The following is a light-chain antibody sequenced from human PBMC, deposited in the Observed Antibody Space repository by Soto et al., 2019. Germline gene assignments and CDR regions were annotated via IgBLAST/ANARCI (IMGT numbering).Light chain of an antibody. CDR2: EVS. CDR1: SSDVGGYDY. Sequence: QSALTQPPSASGSPGQSVTISCTGTSSDVGGYDYVSWYKQHPGKAPKLMIYEVSKRPSGVPDRFSGSKSGNTAALTVSGLQAEDEDDYYCSSYVGTNSYVFGSGTKLTVL. J-gene: IGLJ1*01. CDR3: SSYVGTNSYV. V-gene: IGLV2-8*01.